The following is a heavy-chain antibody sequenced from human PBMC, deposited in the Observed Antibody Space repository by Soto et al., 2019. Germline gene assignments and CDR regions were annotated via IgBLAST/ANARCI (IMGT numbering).Heavy chain of an antibody. CDR3: ARVYCSGGSCYSVDY. D-gene: IGHD2-15*01. V-gene: IGHV1-46*03. J-gene: IGHJ4*02. CDR2: INPSVVST. Sequence: ASVKVSCKASGYTFTSYYMHWVRQAPGQGLEWLGIINPSVVSTSYAQKFQGRVTMTRDTSTSTVYMELSSLRSEYTALYYCARVYCSGGSCYSVDYWGQGTLVTVSS. CDR1: GYTFTSYY.